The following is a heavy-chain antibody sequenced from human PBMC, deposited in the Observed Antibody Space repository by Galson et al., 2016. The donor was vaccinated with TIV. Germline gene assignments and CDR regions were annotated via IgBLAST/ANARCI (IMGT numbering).Heavy chain of an antibody. D-gene: IGHD5-18*01. CDR1: GGTFSSYA. J-gene: IGHJ6*03. CDR3: ARSEHSYGKYYYYYYMDV. V-gene: IGHV1-69*13. Sequence: SVKVSCKASGGTFSSYAISWVRQAPGQGLEWMGGIIPIFGTANYAQKFQGRVTITADESTSTAYMELSSLRSEDTAVFYCARSEHSYGKYYYYYYMDVWGKGTTVIVSS. CDR2: IIPIFGTA.